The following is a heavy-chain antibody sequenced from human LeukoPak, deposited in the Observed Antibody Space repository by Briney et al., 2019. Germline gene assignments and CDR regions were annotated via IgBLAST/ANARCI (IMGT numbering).Heavy chain of an antibody. Sequence: ASVKVSCKASGYTFTSYGISWVRQAPGQGLEWMGWISAYNGNTNYARKLQGRVTMTTDTSTSTAYMELRSLRSDDTAVYYCAGDYLRYFDWLLPLDYWGQGTLVTVSS. V-gene: IGHV1-18*01. CDR1: GYTFTSYG. D-gene: IGHD3-9*01. CDR3: AGDYLRYFDWLLPLDY. J-gene: IGHJ4*02. CDR2: ISAYNGNT.